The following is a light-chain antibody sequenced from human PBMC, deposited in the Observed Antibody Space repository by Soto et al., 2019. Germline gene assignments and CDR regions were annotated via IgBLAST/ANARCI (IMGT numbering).Light chain of an antibody. CDR2: DAS. CDR1: QDIGNY. V-gene: IGKV1-33*01. Sequence: DIQMTPSPSSLSPSVGARVTVTREASQDIGNYLNWYQQRPGKATKLLILDASSLDTGVPSRFSGSGSGTDVTFTISSLQPEDSATYYCQQYYNVPITFGQGTRLEIK. CDR3: QQYYNVPIT. J-gene: IGKJ5*01.